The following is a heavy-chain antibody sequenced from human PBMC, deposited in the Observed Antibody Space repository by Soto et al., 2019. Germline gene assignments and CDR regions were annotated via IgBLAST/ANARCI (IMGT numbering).Heavy chain of an antibody. J-gene: IGHJ6*02. Sequence: ASVKVSCKVSGYTLTELSMHWVRQAPGKGLEWMGGFDPEDGETIYAQKFQGRVTMTEDTSTDTAYMELSSLRSEDTAVYYCATDRSYYDILTGYNTYYYGMDVWGQGTTVTVSS. D-gene: IGHD3-9*01. V-gene: IGHV1-24*01. CDR2: FDPEDGET. CDR3: ATDRSYYDILTGYNTYYYGMDV. CDR1: GYTLTELS.